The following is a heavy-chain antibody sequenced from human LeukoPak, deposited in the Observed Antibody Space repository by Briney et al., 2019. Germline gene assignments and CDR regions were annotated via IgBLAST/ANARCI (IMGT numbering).Heavy chain of an antibody. Sequence: GGTLRLSCAASGSTFSSYGMSWVRQAPGKGLEWVANIKQDGSEKYYVDSVKGRFTISRDNAKNSLYLQMNSLRAEDTAVYYCARVQWYDAFDIWGQGTMVTVSS. CDR1: GSTFSSYG. V-gene: IGHV3-7*01. J-gene: IGHJ3*02. CDR3: ARVQWYDAFDI. CDR2: IKQDGSEK. D-gene: IGHD2-15*01.